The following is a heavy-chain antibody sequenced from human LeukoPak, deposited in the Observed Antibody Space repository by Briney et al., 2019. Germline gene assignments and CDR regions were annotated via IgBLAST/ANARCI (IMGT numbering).Heavy chain of an antibody. J-gene: IGHJ4*02. CDR1: GGSISSYY. CDR3: ARDRDSNYFGY. V-gene: IGHV4-30-4*01. D-gene: IGHD4-11*01. Sequence: SETLSLTCTVSGGSISSYYWSWIRQPPGKGLEWIGYIYYSGSTYYNPSLKSRVTISVDTSKNQFSLKLSSVTAADTAVYYCARDRDSNYFGYWGQGTLVTVSS. CDR2: IYYSGST.